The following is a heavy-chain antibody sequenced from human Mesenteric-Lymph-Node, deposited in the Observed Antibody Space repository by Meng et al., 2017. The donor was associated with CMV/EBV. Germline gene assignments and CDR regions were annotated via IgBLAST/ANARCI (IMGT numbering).Heavy chain of an antibody. CDR1: GGSFSGYY. J-gene: IGHJ4*02. Sequence: HVQLHQWGAGLLKPSETLSVTFAVYGGSFSGYYWNWIRQSPEKGLEWIGEINHSGSTTYIPSFTSRIIISVDTSTNQISLNMSSVTAADTAVYYCARGSSYDILTGYFDYWGQGALVTVSS. V-gene: IGHV4-34*01. CDR3: ARGSSYDILTGYFDY. D-gene: IGHD3-9*01. CDR2: INHSGST.